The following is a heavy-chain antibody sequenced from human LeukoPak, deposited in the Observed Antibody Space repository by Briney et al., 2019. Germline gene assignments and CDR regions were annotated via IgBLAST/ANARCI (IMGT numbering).Heavy chain of an antibody. CDR2: INHSGST. J-gene: IGHJ4*02. D-gene: IGHD3-10*01. CDR1: GGSFSGYY. Sequence: SETLPLTCAVYGGSFSGYYWSWIRQPPGKGLEWIGEINHSGSTNYNPSLKSRVTISVDTSKNQFSLKLSSVTAADTAVYYCARAGWFGELLSDNWGQGTLVTVSS. CDR3: ARAGWFGELLSDN. V-gene: IGHV4-34*01.